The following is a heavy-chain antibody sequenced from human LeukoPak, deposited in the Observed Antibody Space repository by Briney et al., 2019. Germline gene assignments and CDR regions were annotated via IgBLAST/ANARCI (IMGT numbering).Heavy chain of an antibody. D-gene: IGHD1-26*01. J-gene: IGHJ4*02. CDR2: IYYRGST. V-gene: IGHV4-39*01. CDR3: ARGHSTSGLDF. Sequence: SETLSLTCTVSGGSLSSSPDYWSWIRQPPGKGLECIGTIYYRGSTYSNPSLNSRVTISLDRSKNQFSLRLTSVTAADTAVYFCARGHSTSGLDFWGQGALVSVSS. CDR1: GGSLSSSPDY.